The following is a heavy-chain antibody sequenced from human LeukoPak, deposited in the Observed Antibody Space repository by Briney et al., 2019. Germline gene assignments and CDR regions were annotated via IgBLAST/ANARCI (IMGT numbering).Heavy chain of an antibody. CDR1: GFTFSSYS. D-gene: IGHD3-10*01. Sequence: GGSLRLSCAASGFTFSSYSMNWVRQAPGKGQEWVSYISSASNTIYYADSVKGRFNISRDNAKNSLYLQMNSLRAEDTAMYYCARDGWFGDYNWFDPWGQGTLVTVSS. V-gene: IGHV3-48*01. J-gene: IGHJ5*02. CDR3: ARDGWFGDYNWFDP. CDR2: ISSASNTI.